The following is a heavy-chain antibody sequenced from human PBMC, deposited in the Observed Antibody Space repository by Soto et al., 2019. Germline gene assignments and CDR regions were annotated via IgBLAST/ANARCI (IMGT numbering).Heavy chain of an antibody. CDR3: ERDLYSSSARYFDY. Sequence: EVQLVESGGGLVKPGGSLRLSCAASGFTFSSYSMNWVRQSPGKGLEWVSSIRSSSSYIYYADSVKGRFTISRDNAKNSLYLQMNSLRAEHTAVYYCERDLYSSSARYFDYWGQGTLVTVSS. V-gene: IGHV3-21*01. CDR2: IRSSSSYI. CDR1: GFTFSSYS. J-gene: IGHJ4*02. D-gene: IGHD6-6*01.